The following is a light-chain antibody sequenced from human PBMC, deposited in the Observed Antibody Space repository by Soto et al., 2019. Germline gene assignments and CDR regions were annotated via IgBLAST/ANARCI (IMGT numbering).Light chain of an antibody. J-gene: IGKJ1*01. Sequence: EIVMTQSPATLSVSPGERATLSCRASQSVTSNLAWYQQRPGQAPRLLIYGASTRATGIPARFSGSGSGTEFTLTISSLQSEDIAVYYCQQYGSSLTWTFGQGTKVDIK. V-gene: IGKV3-15*01. CDR2: GAS. CDR3: QQYGSSLTWT. CDR1: QSVTSN.